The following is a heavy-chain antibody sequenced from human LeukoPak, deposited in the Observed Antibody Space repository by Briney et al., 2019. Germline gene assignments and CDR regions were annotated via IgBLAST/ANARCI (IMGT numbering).Heavy chain of an antibody. CDR2: IHSGGST. D-gene: IGHD3-10*01. V-gene: IGHV3-66*01. CDR3: ARDGASSLWFGELYFDY. CDR1: GFTVSSNY. Sequence: GGSLRLSCAASGFTVSSNYMSWVRQAPGKGLEWVSVIHSGGSTYYADSVKGRFTISRDNSKNTLYLQMNSLRAEDTAVYYCARDGASSLWFGELYFDYWGQGTLVTVSS. J-gene: IGHJ4*02.